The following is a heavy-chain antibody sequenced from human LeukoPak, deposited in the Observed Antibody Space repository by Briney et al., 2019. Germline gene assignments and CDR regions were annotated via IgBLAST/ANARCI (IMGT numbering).Heavy chain of an antibody. CDR2: ISAYNGNT. Sequence: ASVKVSCKASGYTFTSYGISWVRQAPGQGPEWMGWISAYNGNTNYAQKLQGRVTMTTDTSTSTAYMELRSLRSDDTAVYYCASALFDDYDAFDIWGQGTMVTVSS. D-gene: IGHD5-12*01. J-gene: IGHJ3*02. V-gene: IGHV1-18*01. CDR3: ASALFDDYDAFDI. CDR1: GYTFTSYG.